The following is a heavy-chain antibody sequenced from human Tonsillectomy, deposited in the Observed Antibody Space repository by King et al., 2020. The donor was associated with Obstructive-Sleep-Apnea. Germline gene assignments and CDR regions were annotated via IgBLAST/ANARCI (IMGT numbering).Heavy chain of an antibody. CDR2: MCGRDGGS. CDR1: VFTFSSYA. CDR3: AKDWAVAGTRYFDY. Sequence: VQLVESGGGLVQPGGSLRLSCAVSVFTFSSYAMSWVRQAPGKGLEWGSGMCGRDGGSLYADSVKGRFTISRDNSKNTLYLQMNSLNAEDTAVYYCAKDWAVAGTRYFDYWGQGTLVTVSS. D-gene: IGHD6-19*01. J-gene: IGHJ4*02. V-gene: IGHV3-23*04.